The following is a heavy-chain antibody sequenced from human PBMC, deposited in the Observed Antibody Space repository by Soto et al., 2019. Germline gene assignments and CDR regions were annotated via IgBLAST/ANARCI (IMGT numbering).Heavy chain of an antibody. CDR1: GFTFSSYA. CDR2: VSIGGST. CDR3: AKRRGAGGHFDY. J-gene: IGHJ4*02. Sequence: GGSLRLSCAASGFTFSSYAMGWVRQGPGKGLEWVAVVSIGGSTHYADSVRGRFTISRDNSKNTLSLQMNSLTAEDTAVYFCAKRRGAGGHFDYWGQGALATVSS. V-gene: IGHV3-23*01. D-gene: IGHD2-15*01.